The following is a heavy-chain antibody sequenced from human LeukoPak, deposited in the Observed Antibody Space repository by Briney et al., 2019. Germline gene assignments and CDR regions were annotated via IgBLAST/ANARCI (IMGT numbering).Heavy chain of an antibody. V-gene: IGHV1-69*13. J-gene: IGHJ6*03. Sequence: GASVKVSCKASGYTFTSYYMHWVRQAPGQGLEWMGGIIPIFGTANYAQKFQGRVTITADESTSTAYMELSSLRSEDTAVYYCARVRYYYYYYMDVWGKGTTVTVSS. CDR1: GYTFTSYY. CDR2: IIPIFGTA. CDR3: ARVRYYYYYYMDV.